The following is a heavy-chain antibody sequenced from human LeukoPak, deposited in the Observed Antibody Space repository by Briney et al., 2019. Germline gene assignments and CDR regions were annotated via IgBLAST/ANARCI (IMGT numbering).Heavy chain of an antibody. Sequence: SETLSLTCAVSGYSISSGYYWGWIRQPPGKGLEWIGSIYHSGSTYYNPSLKSRVTISVDTSKNQFSLKLSSVTAADTAVYYCARLSPPLLRRYQLLPDAFDIWGQGTMVTVSS. D-gene: IGHD2-2*01. V-gene: IGHV4-38-2*01. CDR2: IYHSGST. CDR3: ARLSPPLLRRYQLLPDAFDI. CDR1: GYSISSGYY. J-gene: IGHJ3*02.